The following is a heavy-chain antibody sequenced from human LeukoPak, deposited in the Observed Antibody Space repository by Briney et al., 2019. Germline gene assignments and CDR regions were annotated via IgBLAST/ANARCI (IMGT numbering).Heavy chain of an antibody. CDR3: ARRGDGGRSFDY. V-gene: IGHV3-23*01. J-gene: IGHJ4*02. D-gene: IGHD4-23*01. Sequence: GGSLRLSCAASGFTFTDYAMTWVRQAPGKGLEWVSAISGSGGSTYYADSVKGRFTISRDNAKNTLFLQINNLRAEDTAVYYCARRGDGGRSFDYWGQGTLVTVSS. CDR1: GFTFTDYA. CDR2: ISGSGGST.